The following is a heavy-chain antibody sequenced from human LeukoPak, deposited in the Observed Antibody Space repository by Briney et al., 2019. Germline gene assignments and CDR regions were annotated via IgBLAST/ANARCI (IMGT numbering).Heavy chain of an antibody. CDR1: GYIFTSYW. V-gene: IGHV5-51*01. D-gene: IGHD1-26*01. CDR2: IYPGDSDT. CDR3: ARRSGSFQGDYNFDY. J-gene: IGHJ4*02. Sequence: GESLKISCKGSGYIFTSYWIAWVRQMPGKGLEWMGIIYPGDSDTRYSPSFQGQITISADKSISTAYLQWSSLKASDTAMYYCARRSGSFQGDYNFDYWGQGTLVTVSS.